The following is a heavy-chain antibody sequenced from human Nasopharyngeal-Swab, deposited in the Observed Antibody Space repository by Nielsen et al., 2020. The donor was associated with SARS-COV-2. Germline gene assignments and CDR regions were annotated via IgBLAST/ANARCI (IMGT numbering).Heavy chain of an antibody. J-gene: IGHJ3*02. D-gene: IGHD6-25*01. Sequence: SETLSLTCTVSGGSVSSGSYYWSWIRQPPGKGLEWIGYIYYSGSTNYNPSLKSRVTISVDTSKNQFSLKLSSVTAADTAVYYCATYPRHDAFDIWGQGTMVTVSS. CDR2: IYYSGST. CDR1: GGSVSSGSYY. CDR3: ATYPRHDAFDI. V-gene: IGHV4-61*01.